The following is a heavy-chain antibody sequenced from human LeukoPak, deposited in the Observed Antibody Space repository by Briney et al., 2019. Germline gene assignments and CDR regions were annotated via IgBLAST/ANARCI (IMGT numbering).Heavy chain of an antibody. Sequence: GGSLRLSCAASGFTFSSYAMSWVRQAPGKGLEWVSGISSSGGSTYCADSVKGRFTISRDNSKHTLFLQMSSLRAEDTAVYYCAKGGKYDRGKFDYWGQGTLVTVSS. CDR1: GFTFSSYA. D-gene: IGHD3-22*01. CDR3: AKGGKYDRGKFDY. V-gene: IGHV3-23*01. CDR2: ISSSGGST. J-gene: IGHJ4*02.